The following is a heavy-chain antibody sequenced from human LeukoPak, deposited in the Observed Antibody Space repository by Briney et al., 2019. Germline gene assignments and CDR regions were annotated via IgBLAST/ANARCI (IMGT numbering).Heavy chain of an antibody. CDR3: ARVLRGNGRCDY. J-gene: IGHJ4*02. D-gene: IGHD3-10*01. V-gene: IGHV1-2*02. CDR2: INPNSGGT. CDR1: GYTFTGYY. Sequence: ASVKVSCKASGYTFTGYYMHWVRQAPGQGLEWMGWINPNSGGTNYAQKFQGSVTMTRDTSISTAYMELSRLRSDDTAVYYCARVLRGNGRCDYWGQGTLVTVSS.